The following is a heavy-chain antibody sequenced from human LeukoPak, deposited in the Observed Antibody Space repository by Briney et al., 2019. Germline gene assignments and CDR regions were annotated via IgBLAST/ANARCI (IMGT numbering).Heavy chain of an antibody. CDR2: INAGNGNT. Sequence: ASVKVSCKASGYTFTSYGISWVRQAPGQRLEWMGWINAGNGNTKYSQKFQGRVTITRDTSASTAYMELSSLRSEDTAVYYCARDNYYDSSGYYFFDYWGQGTLVTVSS. CDR3: ARDNYYDSSGYYFFDY. J-gene: IGHJ4*02. D-gene: IGHD3-22*01. V-gene: IGHV1-3*01. CDR1: GYTFTSYG.